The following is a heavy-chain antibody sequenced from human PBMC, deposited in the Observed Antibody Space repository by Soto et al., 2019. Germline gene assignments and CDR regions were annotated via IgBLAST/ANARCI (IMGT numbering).Heavy chain of an antibody. CDR2: IYYSGST. Sequence: SETLSLTCTVSGGSISSNSYYWGWIRQHPGKGLEWIGYIYYSGSTSYNPSLKSRVTISVDTSKNQFSLRLSSVTAADTAVYYCARDLYLQGGMDVWGQGTTVTVSS. CDR1: GGSISSNSYY. J-gene: IGHJ6*02. V-gene: IGHV4-31*03. CDR3: ARDLYLQGGMDV.